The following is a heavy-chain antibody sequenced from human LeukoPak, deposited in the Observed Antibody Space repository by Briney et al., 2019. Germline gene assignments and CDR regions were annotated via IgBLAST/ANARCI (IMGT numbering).Heavy chain of an antibody. V-gene: IGHV4-39*01. Sequence: PSQTLSLTCTVSGVSFTSGDNYWGWIRQPPGKGLEWIGTGFYTGGTYYNPSIKSLVTLSIDTSKNQFSLKLTSVTAADTAVYFCARQNYYSYYMDVWGKGTTVTVSS. CDR2: GFYTGGT. J-gene: IGHJ6*03. CDR1: GVSFTSGDNY. CDR3: ARQNYYSYYMDV.